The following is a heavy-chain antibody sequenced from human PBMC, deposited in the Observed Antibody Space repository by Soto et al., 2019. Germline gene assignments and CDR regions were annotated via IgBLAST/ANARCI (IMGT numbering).Heavy chain of an antibody. J-gene: IGHJ4*02. CDR3: ARGDVRVAMPAGY. D-gene: IGHD2-2*01. CDR2: IYYSGST. V-gene: IGHV4-59*01. Sequence: QVQLQESGPGLVKPSETLSLTCTVSGGSISSYYWSWIRQPPGKGLEWIGYIYYSGSTNYNPSPKSRVPASVDWSQTPFSPRLGAVTGPDPAVYFCARGDVRVAMPAGYWGPGTLVTVSS. CDR1: GGSISSYY.